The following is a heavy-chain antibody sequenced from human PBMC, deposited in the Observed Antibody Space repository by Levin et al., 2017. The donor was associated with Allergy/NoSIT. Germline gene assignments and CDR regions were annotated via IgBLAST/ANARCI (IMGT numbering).Heavy chain of an antibody. D-gene: IGHD4-11*01. CDR1: GFTFSSFA. CDR3: ARDSAGDYSNYIGY. Sequence: GESLKISCAASGFTFSSFAMHWVRQAPGEGLEYVSAISSNGAITRYANSVKGRVTISRDNSKSTLYLQTGSLRPEDMAVYYCARDSAGDYSNYIGYWGQGTLVTVSS. J-gene: IGHJ4*02. CDR2: ISSNGAIT. V-gene: IGHV3-64*01.